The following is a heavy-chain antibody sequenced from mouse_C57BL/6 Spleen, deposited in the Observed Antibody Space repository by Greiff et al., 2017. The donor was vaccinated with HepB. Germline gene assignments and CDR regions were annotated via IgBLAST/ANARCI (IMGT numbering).Heavy chain of an antibody. CDR3: AREGYDYDVMDY. CDR2: INYDGSST. D-gene: IGHD2-4*01. J-gene: IGHJ4*01. V-gene: IGHV5-16*01. Sequence: EVKVVESEGGLVQPGSSMKLSCTASGFTFSDYYMAWVRQVPEKGLEWVANINYDGSSTYYLDSLKSRFIISRDNAKNILYLQMSSLKSEDTATYYCAREGYDYDVMDYWGQGTSVTVSS. CDR1: GFTFSDYY.